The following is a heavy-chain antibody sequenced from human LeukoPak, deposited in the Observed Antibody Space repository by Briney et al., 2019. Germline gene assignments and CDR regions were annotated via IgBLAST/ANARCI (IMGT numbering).Heavy chain of an antibody. D-gene: IGHD3-22*01. V-gene: IGHV1-46*01. CDR1: GYTFTSYY. CDR3: VRDRGYYYDSPHGASFAFDI. J-gene: IGHJ3*02. CDR2: INPSGGST. Sequence: ASVKVSCKASGYTFTSYYMHWVRQAPGQGLEWMGIINPSGGSTSYAQKFQGRVTMTRDMSTSTVYMELSSLRSEDTAVYYCVRDRGYYYDSPHGASFAFDIWGQGTMVTVSS.